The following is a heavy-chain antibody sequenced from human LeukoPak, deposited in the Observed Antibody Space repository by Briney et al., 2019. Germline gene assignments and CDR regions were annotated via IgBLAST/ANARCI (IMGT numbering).Heavy chain of an antibody. CDR1: GGTFSSYA. D-gene: IGHD4-17*01. J-gene: IGHJ6*02. V-gene: IGHV1-69*13. Sequence: SVKVSCKASGGTFSSYAISWVRQAPGQGLEWMGGIIPIFGTANYAQKFQGRVTITADESTSTAYMELSSLRSEDTAVYYCARGRTTVTTLSFYYYGMDVWGQGTTVTVSS. CDR2: IIPIFGTA. CDR3: ARGRTTVTTLSFYYYGMDV.